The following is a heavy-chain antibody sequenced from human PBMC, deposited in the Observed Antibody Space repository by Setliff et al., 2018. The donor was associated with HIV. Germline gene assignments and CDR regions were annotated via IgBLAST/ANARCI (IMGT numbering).Heavy chain of an antibody. J-gene: IGHJ6*03. CDR2: IHHSGST. Sequence: SETLSLTCAVYGGSLNDYYWSWVRQAPGEGLEWIGEIHHSGSTNYNPSLETRVTISVDTSKNQFSLKLSSVTAADTAVYYCARDRSYGGSPYFYYYMDVWGKGTTVTVSS. D-gene: IGHD2-15*01. CDR3: ARDRSYGGSPYFYYYMDV. CDR1: GGSLNDYY. V-gene: IGHV4-34*01.